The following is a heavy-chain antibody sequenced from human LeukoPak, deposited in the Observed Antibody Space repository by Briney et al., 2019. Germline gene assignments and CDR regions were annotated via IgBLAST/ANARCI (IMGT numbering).Heavy chain of an antibody. Sequence: GGSLRLSCAASGFTFSSYSMNWVRQAPGKGLEWVSSISSSSSYIYYADSVKGRFTISRDNAKNSLYLQMNSLRAEDTAIYYCARALGSYLAYWGQGTLVTVSS. CDR2: ISSSSSYI. D-gene: IGHD1-26*01. CDR1: GFTFSSYS. J-gene: IGHJ4*02. V-gene: IGHV3-21*01. CDR3: ARALGSYLAY.